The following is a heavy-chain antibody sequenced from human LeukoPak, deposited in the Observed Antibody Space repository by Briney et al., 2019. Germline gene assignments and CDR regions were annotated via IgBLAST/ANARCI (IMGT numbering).Heavy chain of an antibody. Sequence: SETLSLTCGVYGGSFSGYYWSWIRQPPGKGLEWIGEINHSGSTNYNPSLKSRVTISVDTSKNQFSLKLSSVTAADTAVYYCARGGGWYDFDYWGQGTPVTVSS. CDR2: INHSGST. J-gene: IGHJ4*02. V-gene: IGHV4-34*01. CDR1: GGSFSGYY. CDR3: ARGGGWYDFDY. D-gene: IGHD6-19*01.